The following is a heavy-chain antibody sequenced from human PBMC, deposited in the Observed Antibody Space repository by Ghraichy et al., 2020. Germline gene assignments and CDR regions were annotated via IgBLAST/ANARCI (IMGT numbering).Heavy chain of an antibody. CDR3: ARDGVVAARPGGWYYYYGMDV. V-gene: IGHV1-2*04. CDR2: INPNSGGT. D-gene: IGHD6-6*01. CDR1: GYTFTGYY. Sequence: ASVKVSCKASGYTFTGYYMHWVRQAPGQGLEWMGWINPNSGGTNYAQKFQSWVTMTRDTSISTAYMELSRLRSDDTAVYYCARDGVVAARPGGWYYYYGMDVWGQGTTVTVSS. J-gene: IGHJ6*02.